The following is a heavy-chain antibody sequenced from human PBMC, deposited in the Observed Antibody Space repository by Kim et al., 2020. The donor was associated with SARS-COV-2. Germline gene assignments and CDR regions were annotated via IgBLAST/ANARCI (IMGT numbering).Heavy chain of an antibody. V-gene: IGHV3-23*01. CDR2: IGGAGGTT. CDR3: VSMASSRSYYNIFDY. J-gene: IGHJ4*02. D-gene: IGHD3-10*01. Sequence: GGSLRLSCAASGFTFNTHAMSWVRQAPGKGLEWVSAIGGAGGTTYYADAVKGRFTISRDNSKNTLYLQMNSLRAEDTAIYYCVSMASSRSYYNIFDYWGQGTLVTVST. CDR1: GFTFNTHA.